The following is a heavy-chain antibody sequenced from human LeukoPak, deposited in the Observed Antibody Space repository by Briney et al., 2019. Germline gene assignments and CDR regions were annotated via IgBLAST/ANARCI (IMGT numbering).Heavy chain of an antibody. CDR1: VFTFSDYY. CDR3: VTHSLDYGDYSIEY. Sequence: GGSLRLSCAASVFTFSDYYMSWGRQAPGKGLEWVSYISSSGSTIYYADSVKGRFTISRDNAKNSLYLQMNSLRAEDTAVYYCVTHSLDYGDYSIEYWGQGTLVTVSS. D-gene: IGHD4-17*01. V-gene: IGHV3-11*01. J-gene: IGHJ4*02. CDR2: ISSSGSTI.